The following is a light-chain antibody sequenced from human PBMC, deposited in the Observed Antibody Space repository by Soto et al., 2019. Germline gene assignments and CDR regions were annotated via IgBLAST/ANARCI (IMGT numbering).Light chain of an antibody. CDR1: SSDVGSYNY. CDR2: EVS. CDR3: SSYTSSSTQV. V-gene: IGLV2-14*01. J-gene: IGLJ1*01. Sequence: SVLTQPASVSGSPGQSITISCAGTSSDVGSYNYVSWYQQHPGKAPKLMIYEVSNRPSGVSSRFSGSKSGNTASLTISGLQAEDEADYYCSSYTSSSTQVFGTGTKVTVL.